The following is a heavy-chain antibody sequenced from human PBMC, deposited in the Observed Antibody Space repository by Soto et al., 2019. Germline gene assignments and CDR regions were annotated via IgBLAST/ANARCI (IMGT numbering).Heavy chain of an antibody. D-gene: IGHD2-15*01. CDR3: TRDFFGSWTIDY. CDR1: GFAFTKYG. J-gene: IGHJ4*02. Sequence: PGGSLRLFCAASGFAFTKYGFHWVRQAPGKGLEWVAGLAHDALNIYYADSVRGRFSISRDNPEQTVYLQMSSLRVEDTAVYYCTRDFFGSWTIDYWGQGILVTVSS. V-gene: IGHV3-30*03. CDR2: LAHDALNI.